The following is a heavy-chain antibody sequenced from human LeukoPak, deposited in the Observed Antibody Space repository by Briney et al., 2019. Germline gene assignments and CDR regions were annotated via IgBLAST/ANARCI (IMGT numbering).Heavy chain of an antibody. D-gene: IGHD3-22*01. CDR1: GFTFTNYG. V-gene: IGHV3-23*01. J-gene: IGHJ4*02. Sequence: GGSLRLSCAASGFTFTNYGVSWVRQAPGRGLEWVSVISGSGGNRNYGDAVKGRFTISRDNSNNNTMYLQMNSLRAEDTAVYYCARVRLNYDSRGLRYYFDYWGQGTLVTVSS. CDR3: ARVRLNYDSRGLRYYFDY. CDR2: ISGSGGNR.